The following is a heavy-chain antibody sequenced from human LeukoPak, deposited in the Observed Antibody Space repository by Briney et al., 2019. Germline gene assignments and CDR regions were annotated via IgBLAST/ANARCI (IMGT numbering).Heavy chain of an antibody. D-gene: IGHD1-1*01. CDR1: RFTFSSHW. CDR3: ARTWNGDGVDAFDI. V-gene: IGHV3-7*01. Sequence: PGGSLRLSCAASRFTFSSHWMNWVRQAPGKGLEWVANIKQDGSEKYYVDSVKGRFTISRDNANNSLYLQMNSLRAEDTAVYYCARTWNGDGVDAFDIWGQGTMVTVSS. CDR2: IKQDGSEK. J-gene: IGHJ3*02.